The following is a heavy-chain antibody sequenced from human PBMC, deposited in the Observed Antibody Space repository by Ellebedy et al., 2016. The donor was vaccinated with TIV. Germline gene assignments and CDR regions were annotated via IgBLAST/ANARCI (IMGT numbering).Heavy chain of an antibody. CDR3: AREGTTVTTYGVDV. J-gene: IGHJ6*02. CDR2: TSSTSSRI. CDR1: GFTFSIYA. Sequence: GESLKISCAASGFTFSIYAMNWVRQAPGKGLEWISYTSSTSSRIYYADSVKGRFTVSGDNAKNSLFLQMNNLRAEDTAVYYCAREGTTVTTYGVDVWGQGTTVTVSS. D-gene: IGHD4-17*01. V-gene: IGHV3-48*04.